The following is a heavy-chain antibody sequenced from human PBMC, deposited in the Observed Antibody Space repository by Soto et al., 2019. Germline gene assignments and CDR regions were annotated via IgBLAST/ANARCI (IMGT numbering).Heavy chain of an antibody. CDR3: ARHDTAMVSFLYYYYGMDV. J-gene: IGHJ6*02. Sequence: PGESLKISCKGSGYSFTSYWIGWVRQMPGKGLEWMGIIYPGDSDTRYSPSFQGQVTISADKSISTAYLQWSSLKASDTAMYYCARHDTAMVSFLYYYYGMDVWGQGTTVTVSS. D-gene: IGHD5-18*01. V-gene: IGHV5-51*01. CDR1: GYSFTSYW. CDR2: IYPGDSDT.